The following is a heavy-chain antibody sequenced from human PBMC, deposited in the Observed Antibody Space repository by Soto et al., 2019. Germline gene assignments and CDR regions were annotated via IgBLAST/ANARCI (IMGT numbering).Heavy chain of an antibody. D-gene: IGHD1-26*01. CDR1: GDSVSTNRAT. CDR3: ARDTTDFNSGFDF. CDR2: TYYRSKWIS. J-gene: IGHJ4*02. V-gene: IGHV6-1*01. Sequence: SQTLSLTCAISGDSVSTNRATWNWIRQSPSGGLEWLGRTYYRSKWISDYAMSVKSRISINPDTSKNLISLHLNSVTPEDTAVYYRARDTTDFNSGFDFWGQGTSVTVSS.